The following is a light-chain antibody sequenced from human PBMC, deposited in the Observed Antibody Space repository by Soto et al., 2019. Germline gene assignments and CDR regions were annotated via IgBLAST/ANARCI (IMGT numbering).Light chain of an antibody. J-gene: IGKJ1*01. Sequence: DIVMTQSPLSLPVTPGEPASISCRSSQSLRHTNGYNYLDWYLQKPGQPPQLLIYLGSNRASGVPDRFSGSGSGTDFTLKISRVEAEDVGVYHCMQALQTPWTFGQGTKVEIK. CDR3: MQALQTPWT. CDR2: LGS. CDR1: QSLRHTNGYNY. V-gene: IGKV2-28*01.